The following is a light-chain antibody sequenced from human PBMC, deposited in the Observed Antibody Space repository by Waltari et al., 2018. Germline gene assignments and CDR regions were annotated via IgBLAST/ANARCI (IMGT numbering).Light chain of an antibody. V-gene: IGKV3-15*01. CDR1: QHINMN. CDR3: QQYNDWPPWT. Sequence: DIVLTQSPATLSLSPRERATLSCRASQHINMNLAWYQQKPGQAPRLLFYGASTRESGVPARFSGSGSGTEFTLTISSLQSEDFGLYYCQQYNDWPPWTFGQGTKV. J-gene: IGKJ1*01. CDR2: GAS.